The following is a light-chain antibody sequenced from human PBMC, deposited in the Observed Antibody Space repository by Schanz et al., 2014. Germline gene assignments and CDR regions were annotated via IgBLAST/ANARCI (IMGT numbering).Light chain of an antibody. J-gene: IGLJ2*01. V-gene: IGLV2-14*01. CDR2: DVS. Sequence: QSALTQPPSASGSPGQSVTISCTGSSSDVGVYNYVSWYQQHPGKAPKLMIYDVSDRPSGVSNRFSGSKSGNTASLTISGLQAEDEADYYCCSYAGSSTVVFGGGTKLTVL. CDR1: SSDVGVYNY. CDR3: CSYAGSSTVV.